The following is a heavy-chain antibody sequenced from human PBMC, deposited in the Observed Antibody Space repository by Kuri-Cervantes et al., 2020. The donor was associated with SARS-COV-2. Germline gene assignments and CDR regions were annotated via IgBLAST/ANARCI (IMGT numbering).Heavy chain of an antibody. CDR3: ARELYSNPYYYYGMDV. V-gene: IGHV3-33*08. CDR1: GFTFSSYG. J-gene: IGHJ6*02. Sequence: GGSLRPSFAASGFTFSSYGRHWVRQAPGKGLEWVAVIWYDGSNKYYADSVKGRFTTSRDNSKHTLYLQMNSLRAEDTAVYYCARELYSNPYYYYGMDVWGQGTTVTVSS. CDR2: IWYDGSNK. D-gene: IGHD4-11*01.